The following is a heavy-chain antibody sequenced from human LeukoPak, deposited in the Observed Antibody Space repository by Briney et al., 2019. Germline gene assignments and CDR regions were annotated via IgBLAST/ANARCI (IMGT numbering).Heavy chain of an antibody. V-gene: IGHV3-23*01. CDR3: AKERGGQWLVRVVDY. CDR2: ISGSGGST. D-gene: IGHD6-19*01. Sequence: PGGSLRLSCAASGFTFSSYAMSWVRQAPGKGLEWVSAISGSGGSTYYADSVKGRFTISRDNSKNTLYLKMNSLRAEDTAVYYCAKERGGQWLVRVVDYWGQGTLVSVSS. CDR1: GFTFSSYA. J-gene: IGHJ4*02.